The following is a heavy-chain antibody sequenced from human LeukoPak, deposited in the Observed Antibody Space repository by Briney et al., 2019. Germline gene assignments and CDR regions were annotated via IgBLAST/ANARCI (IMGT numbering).Heavy chain of an antibody. J-gene: IGHJ4*02. Sequence: GGSLRLSCAASGFTFSSYSMNWVRQAPGKGLEWVSSISSSSSSYIYYADSVKGRFTISRDNAKNSLYLQMNSLRAEDTAVYYCARDRPLSSGWYLYYFDYWGQGTLVTVSS. CDR3: ARDRPLSSGWYLYYFDY. V-gene: IGHV3-21*01. D-gene: IGHD6-19*01. CDR2: ISSSSSSYI. CDR1: GFTFSSYS.